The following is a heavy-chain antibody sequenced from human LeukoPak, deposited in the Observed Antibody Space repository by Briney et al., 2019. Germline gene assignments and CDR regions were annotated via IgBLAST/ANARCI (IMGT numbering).Heavy chain of an antibody. Sequence: ASVKVSCKASGYTFTSYGISWVRQAPGQGLEWMGWISAYNGNTNYAQKLQGRVTMTTDTSTSTAYMELRSLRSDDTAVYYCARDQDLMIVGTDALDIWGQGTMVTVSS. CDR2: ISAYNGNT. D-gene: IGHD3-22*01. CDR1: GYTFTSYG. J-gene: IGHJ3*02. V-gene: IGHV1-18*01. CDR3: ARDQDLMIVGTDALDI.